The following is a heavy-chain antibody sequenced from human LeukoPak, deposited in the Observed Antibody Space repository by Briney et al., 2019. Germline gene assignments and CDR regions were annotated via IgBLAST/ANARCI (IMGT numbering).Heavy chain of an antibody. CDR2: MNPNSGNT. CDR3: ARKYPGYSSGWYVEYYYYYGMDV. CDR1: GYTFTSYD. D-gene: IGHD6-19*01. Sequence: ASVKVSCKASGYTFTSYDINWVRQATGQGLEWMGWMNPNSGNTGYAQKFQGRVTMTRNTSISTAYMELSSLRSEDTAVYYCARKYPGYSSGWYVEYYYYYGMDVWGQGTTVTVSS. V-gene: IGHV1-8*01. J-gene: IGHJ6*02.